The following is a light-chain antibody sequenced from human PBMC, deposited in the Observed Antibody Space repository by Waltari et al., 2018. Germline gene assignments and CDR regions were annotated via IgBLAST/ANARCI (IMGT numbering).Light chain of an antibody. CDR2: EVS. Sequence: QSALTQPPSASGSPGQSVTISCTGTSSDIGTYDFVSWYQQHPGKAPELMIYEVSKRPSGVPDRFSGSKSGNTASLTVSNLQAEDEADYYCSSYGGSDPPVLFGGGTKLTV. CDR1: SSDIGTYDF. J-gene: IGLJ3*02. CDR3: SSYGGSDPPVL. V-gene: IGLV2-8*01.